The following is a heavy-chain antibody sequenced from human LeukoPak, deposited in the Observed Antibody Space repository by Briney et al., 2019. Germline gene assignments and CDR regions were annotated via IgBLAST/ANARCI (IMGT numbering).Heavy chain of an antibody. V-gene: IGHV6-1*01. D-gene: IGHD4-11*01. Sequence: SQTLSLTCAISGDSVSGSDATWNWIRQSPSRGLEWLGRTYYRSKWSNDYAPSVRSRITINSDTAKNQFSLQLNSVTPEDTAVYYCARASYRAFYIWGQGTMVTVSS. CDR2: TYYRSKWSN. CDR3: ARASYRAFYI. J-gene: IGHJ3*02. CDR1: GDSVSGSDAT.